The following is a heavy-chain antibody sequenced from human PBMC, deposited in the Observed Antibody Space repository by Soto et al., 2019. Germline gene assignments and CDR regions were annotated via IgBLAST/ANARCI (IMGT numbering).Heavy chain of an antibody. J-gene: IGHJ4*02. CDR2: IVPIFGTF. CDR3: ARDLNWALDY. V-gene: IGHV1-69*01. Sequence: QMHLVQSAAEVKKPGSSVRVSCTVSGGTFGRNTIVWVRQAPEQGPECMGHIVPIFGTFKYAQKFQGRVTFTADESTTTAYMDLSSLTSEDTAVYFCARDLNWALDYWGQGTLVTVSS. CDR1: GGTFGRNT. D-gene: IGHD7-27*01.